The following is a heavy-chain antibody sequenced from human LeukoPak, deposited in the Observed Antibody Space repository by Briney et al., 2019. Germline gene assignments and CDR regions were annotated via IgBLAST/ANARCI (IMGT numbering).Heavy chain of an antibody. CDR3: ASGWRSLFDY. Sequence: GGSLRLSCAASGFTFSGSAMHWVRQASGKGLEWVGRIRSKANSYATAYAASVKGRFTISRDDSKNTAYLQMNSLKTEDTAVYYCASGWRSLFDYWGQGTLVTVSS. V-gene: IGHV3-73*01. CDR1: GFTFSGSA. D-gene: IGHD5-24*01. J-gene: IGHJ4*02. CDR2: IRSKANSYAT.